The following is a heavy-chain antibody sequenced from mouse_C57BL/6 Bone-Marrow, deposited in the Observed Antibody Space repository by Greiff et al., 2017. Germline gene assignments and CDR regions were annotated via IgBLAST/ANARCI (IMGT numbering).Heavy chain of an antibody. D-gene: IGHD2-1*01. CDR1: GYTFASYW. V-gene: IGHV1-52*01. J-gene: IGHJ1*03. CDR2: IDPSDSET. Sequence: QVQLQQPGAELVRPGSSVKLSCKASGYTFASYWMHWVKQRPIQGLEWIGNIDPSDSETHYNQKFKDKATLTVDKSSSTAYMQLSSLTSEDFAVYYCARDLLWYHWYFDVWGTGTTVTVSS. CDR3: ARDLLWYHWYFDV.